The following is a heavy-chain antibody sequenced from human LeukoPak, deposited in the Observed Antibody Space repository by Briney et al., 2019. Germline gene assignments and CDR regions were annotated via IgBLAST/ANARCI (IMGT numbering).Heavy chain of an antibody. V-gene: IGHV1-18*01. CDR3: ARGLLWFGELLYH. CDR2: ISAYNGNT. D-gene: IGHD3-10*01. J-gene: IGHJ5*02. CDR1: GYPFTSNG. Sequence: ASLKVSCTTSGYPFTSNGFSWVRPPHGQGIEWMGWISAYNGNTNYAQKLQGRVTVTTDTSTSTAYMELRSLRSDDTAVYYCARGLLWFGELLYHWGQGTLVTVSS.